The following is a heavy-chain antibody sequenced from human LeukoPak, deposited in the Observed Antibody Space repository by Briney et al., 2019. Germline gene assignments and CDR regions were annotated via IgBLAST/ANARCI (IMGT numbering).Heavy chain of an antibody. CDR3: ARRGSGWYGYYYYMDV. CDR2: MYTSGST. CDR1: GGSISSYY. J-gene: IGHJ6*03. Sequence: SETLSLTCTVSGGSISSYYWSWLRKPAGKGLEWIGRMYTSGSTNYNPSLKSRVTISVDTSKNQFSLKLSSVTAADTAVYYCARRGSGWYGYYYYMDVWGKGTTVTISS. V-gene: IGHV4-4*07. D-gene: IGHD6-19*01.